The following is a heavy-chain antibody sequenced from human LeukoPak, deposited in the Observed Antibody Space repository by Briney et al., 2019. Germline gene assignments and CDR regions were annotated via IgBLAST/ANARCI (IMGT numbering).Heavy chain of an antibody. V-gene: IGHV1-69*02. CDR1: EGTFSSYT. J-gene: IGHJ4*02. Sequence: ASVKVSCKASEGTFSSYTISWVRQAPGQGLEWMGRIIPILGIANYAQKFQGRVTITADKSTSTAYMELSSLRSEDTAVYYCARARGSSSSDYWGQGTLVAVSS. D-gene: IGHD6-6*01. CDR3: ARARGSSSSDY. CDR2: IIPILGIA.